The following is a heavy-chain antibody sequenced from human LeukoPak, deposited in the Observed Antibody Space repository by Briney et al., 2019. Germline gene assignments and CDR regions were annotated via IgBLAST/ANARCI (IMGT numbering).Heavy chain of an antibody. CDR2: INHSGRT. CDR3: ATGYSST. D-gene: IGHD6-13*01. J-gene: IGHJ5*02. CDR1: GGSFSGYY. V-gene: IGHV4-34*01. Sequence: SETLSLTCAVYGGSFSGYYWSWIRQPPGKGLEWIGEINHSGRTNYNPSLKSRVTISVDTSKNQFSLKLSSVTAADTAVYYCATGYSSTWGQGTLVTVSS.